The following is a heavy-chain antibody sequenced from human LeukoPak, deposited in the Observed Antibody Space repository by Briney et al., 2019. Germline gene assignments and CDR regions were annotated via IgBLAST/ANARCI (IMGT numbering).Heavy chain of an antibody. CDR1: GFTFSDHY. CDR2: IASSSRTI. Sequence: GGSLRLSCAASGFTFSDHYMDWVRQAPGKGLEWVSYIASSSRTIHYADSVRGRSTISRDNAKNSLYLQMNSLRAEDTAVYYCARGTPDFWSGYYLDYWGQGTLVTVSS. V-gene: IGHV3-11*04. J-gene: IGHJ4*02. D-gene: IGHD3-3*01. CDR3: ARGTPDFWSGYYLDY.